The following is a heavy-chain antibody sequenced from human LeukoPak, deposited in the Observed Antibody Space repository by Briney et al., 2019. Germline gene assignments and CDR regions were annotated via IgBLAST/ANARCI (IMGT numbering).Heavy chain of an antibody. V-gene: IGHV3-30*03. CDR1: GFTFSSYG. J-gene: IGHJ4*02. CDR3: AILGPRNYDILTGYYTPFFDY. Sequence: GGSLRLSCAASGFTFSSYGMHWVRQAPGKGLEWVAVISYDGSNKYYADSVKGRFTISRDNSKNTLYLQMNSLRAEDTAVYYCAILGPRNYDILTGYYTPFFDYWGQGTLVTVSS. D-gene: IGHD3-9*01. CDR2: ISYDGSNK.